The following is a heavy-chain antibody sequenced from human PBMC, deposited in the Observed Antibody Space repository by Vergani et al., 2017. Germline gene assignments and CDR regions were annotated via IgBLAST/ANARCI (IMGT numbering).Heavy chain of an antibody. Sequence: EVQLVESGGGLVKPGGSLRLSCAASGFTFSNAWMSWVRQAPGKGLEWVGRIRSKANSYATAYAASVKGRFTISRDDSKNTAYLQMNSLKTEDTAVYYCTRQGVRRSTWAFDIWGQGTMVTVSS. V-gene: IGHV3-73*01. CDR1: GFTFSNAW. D-gene: IGHD4-17*01. J-gene: IGHJ3*02. CDR3: TRQGVRRSTWAFDI. CDR2: IRSKANSYAT.